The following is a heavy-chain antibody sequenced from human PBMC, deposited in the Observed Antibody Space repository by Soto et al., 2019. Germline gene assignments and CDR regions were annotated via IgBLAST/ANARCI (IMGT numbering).Heavy chain of an antibody. J-gene: IGHJ6*04. CDR1: GVSISSSSYY. Sequence: PSETLSLTCTVSGVSISSSSYYWGWIRQPPGKGLEWIGSIYYSGSTYYNPSLKSRVTISVDTSKNQFSLKLSSVTAADTAVYYCASQQLVHYYYGMDVWGKGTTV. D-gene: IGHD6-13*01. CDR3: ASQQLVHYYYGMDV. V-gene: IGHV4-39*01. CDR2: IYYSGST.